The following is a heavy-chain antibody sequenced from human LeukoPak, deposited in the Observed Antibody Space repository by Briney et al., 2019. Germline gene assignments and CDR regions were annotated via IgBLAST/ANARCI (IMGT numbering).Heavy chain of an antibody. CDR3: ARARIAVAGRGRYFDY. Sequence: GGSLRLSCAASGFTFSSYWMSWVRQAPGKGLEWVANIKQDGSEKYYVDSVKGRFTIPRDNAKNSLYLQMNSLRAEDTAVYYCARARIAVAGRGRYFDYWGQGTLVTVSS. V-gene: IGHV3-7*01. J-gene: IGHJ4*02. CDR1: GFTFSSYW. D-gene: IGHD6-19*01. CDR2: IKQDGSEK.